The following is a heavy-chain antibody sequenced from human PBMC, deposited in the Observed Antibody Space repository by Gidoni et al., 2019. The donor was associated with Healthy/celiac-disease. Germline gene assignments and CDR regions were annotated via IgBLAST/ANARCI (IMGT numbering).Heavy chain of an antibody. CDR1: VFTFRNAW. D-gene: IGHD2-2*01. Sequence: EVQLVESGGGLVKPGGSLRLSCAASVFTFRNAWMSWVRQAPGKGLEWVGRIKSKTDGGTTDYAAPVKGRFTISRDDSKNTLYLQMNSLKTEDTAVYYCTTDLVVVVPAAYDYWGQGTLVTVSS. CDR3: TTDLVVVVPAAYDY. J-gene: IGHJ4*02. CDR2: IKSKTDGGTT. V-gene: IGHV3-15*01.